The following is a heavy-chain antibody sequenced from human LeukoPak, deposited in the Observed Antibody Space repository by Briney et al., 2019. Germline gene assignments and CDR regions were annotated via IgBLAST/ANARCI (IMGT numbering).Heavy chain of an antibody. D-gene: IGHD3-22*01. Sequence: GGSLRLSCAASGFTFSSYAMSWVRQAPGKGLEWVSAISGSGGSTYYADSVKGRFTISRDNCKNTLYLQMNSLRAEDTAVYYCAKDAFYDSSGYYGYWGQGTLVTVSS. V-gene: IGHV3-23*01. CDR3: AKDAFYDSSGYYGY. CDR1: GFTFSSYA. J-gene: IGHJ4*02. CDR2: ISGSGGST.